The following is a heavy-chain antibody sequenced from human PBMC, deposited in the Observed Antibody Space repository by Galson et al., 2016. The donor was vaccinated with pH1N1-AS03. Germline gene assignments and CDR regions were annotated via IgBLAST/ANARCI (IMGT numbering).Heavy chain of an antibody. J-gene: IGHJ6*02. V-gene: IGHV3-48*01. CDR3: ARDALGGEYGMDV. D-gene: IGHD3-16*01. CDR1: GFTFSSYS. CDR2: ISSSRRTI. Sequence: SLRLSCAASGFTFSSYSMNWVRQAPGKGLEWVSYISSSRRTIYYGDSGKGRFTISTDNAKNSLYLQMSILRAEDTAVYYCARDALGGEYGMDVWGQGTTVTVSS.